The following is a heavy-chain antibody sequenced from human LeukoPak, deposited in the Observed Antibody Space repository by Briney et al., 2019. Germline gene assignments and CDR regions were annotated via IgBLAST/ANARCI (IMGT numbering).Heavy chain of an antibody. CDR2: INPNSGGT. J-gene: IGHJ4*02. V-gene: IGHV1-2*02. CDR1: GYTFTSYD. Sequence: ASVKVSCKASGYTFTSYDINWVRQATGQGLEWMGWINPNSGGTNYAQKFQGRVTMTRDTSISTAYMELSRLRSDDTAVYYCARESTAMGPDYWGQGTLVTVSS. D-gene: IGHD5-18*01. CDR3: ARESTAMGPDY.